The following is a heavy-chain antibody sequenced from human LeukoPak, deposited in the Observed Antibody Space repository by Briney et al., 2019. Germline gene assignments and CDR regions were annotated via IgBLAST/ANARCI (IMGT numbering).Heavy chain of an antibody. D-gene: IGHD6-19*01. CDR1: AFIFSSYH. CDR2: ISSSSSTI. V-gene: IGHV3-48*02. CDR3: RRLSSVSWAGWYC. Sequence: GGSLTLSCTASAFIFSSYHMNWPRQAPGKGLEWVSYISSSSSTIYYADSVKGRFTISRDNAKNSLYLQMNSLRDEDTAEYYWRRLSSVSWAGWYCWGQGTLVTVSS. J-gene: IGHJ4*02.